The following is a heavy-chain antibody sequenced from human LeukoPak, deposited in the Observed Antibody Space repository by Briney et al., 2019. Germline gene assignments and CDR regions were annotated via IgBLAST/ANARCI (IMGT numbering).Heavy chain of an antibody. Sequence: PGGSLRLSCEISGFSVSVNYISWVRQAPGKGLEWVSVIHTDGTKYYGDSVKGRFIISRDESKNTVYLQMNSLRAEDTAMYYCTRDPLSWEIRGWDDGYDVRGQGTMVTVSS. D-gene: IGHD1-26*01. CDR2: IHTDGTK. V-gene: IGHV3-53*01. CDR3: TRDPLSWEIRGWDDGYDV. J-gene: IGHJ3*01. CDR1: GFSVSVNY.